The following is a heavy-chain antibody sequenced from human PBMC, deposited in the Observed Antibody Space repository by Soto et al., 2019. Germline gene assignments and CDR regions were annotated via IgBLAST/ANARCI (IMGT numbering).Heavy chain of an antibody. Sequence: ASVKVSCKASGYTFTSYYMHWVRQAPGQGLEWMGIINPSGGSTSYAQKFQGRVTMTRDTSTSTVYMELSSLRSEDTAVYYCARDLPRYYYDSSGYPPSGMDVWGQGTTVTVS. CDR1: GYTFTSYY. V-gene: IGHV1-46*01. D-gene: IGHD3-22*01. J-gene: IGHJ6*02. CDR2: INPSGGST. CDR3: ARDLPRYYYDSSGYPPSGMDV.